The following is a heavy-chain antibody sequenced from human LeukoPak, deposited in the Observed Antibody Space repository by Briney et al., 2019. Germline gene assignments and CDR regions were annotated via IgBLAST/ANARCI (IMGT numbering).Heavy chain of an antibody. CDR2: ISGSGSST. CDR1: GFTFSSYG. J-gene: IGHJ4*02. V-gene: IGHV3-23*01. D-gene: IGHD4-17*01. Sequence: PGGSLRLSCAASGFTFSSYGMSWVRQAPGKGLEWVSGISGSGSSTYYADSVKGRFTISRDNSKNTLYVQMNSLRAEDTAVYYCAKEAYGDYGPFDYWGQGTLVTVSS. CDR3: AKEAYGDYGPFDY.